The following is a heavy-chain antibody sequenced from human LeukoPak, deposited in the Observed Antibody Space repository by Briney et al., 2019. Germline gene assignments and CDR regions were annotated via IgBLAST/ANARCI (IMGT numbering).Heavy chain of an antibody. V-gene: IGHV4-39*01. D-gene: IGHD2-21*01. CDR3: ASRTMYCGGDCLHDAFDI. J-gene: IGHJ3*02. CDR1: GGSISSSSYY. CDR2: IYYSGST. Sequence: SETLSLTCTVSGGSISSSSYYWGWIRQPPGKGLEWIGSIYYSGSTYYNPSLKSRVTISVDTSKNQFSLKLSSVTAADTAVYYCASRTMYCGGDCLHDAFDIWGQGTMVTVSS.